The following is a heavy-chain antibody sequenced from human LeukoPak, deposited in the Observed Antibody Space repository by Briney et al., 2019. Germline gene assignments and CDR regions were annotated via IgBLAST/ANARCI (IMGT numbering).Heavy chain of an antibody. CDR1: GGTFSSYA. J-gene: IGHJ5*02. CDR2: IIPILGIA. V-gene: IGHV1-69*04. CDR3: AREEGYYYDSSGYSWFDP. Sequence: ASVKVSCKASGGTFSSYAISWVRQAPGQGLEWMGRIIPILGIANYAQKFQGRVTITADKSTSTAYMELSSLRSEDTAVYYCAREEGYYYDSSGYSWFDPWGQGTLVTVPS. D-gene: IGHD3-22*01.